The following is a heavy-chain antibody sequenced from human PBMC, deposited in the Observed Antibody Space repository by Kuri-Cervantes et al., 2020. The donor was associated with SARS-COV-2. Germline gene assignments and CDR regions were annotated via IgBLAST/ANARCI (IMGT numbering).Heavy chain of an antibody. Sequence: GESLKISCAASGFTFSSYSMNWVRQAPGKGLEWVSSISSSSSYIYYADSVKGRFTISRDNAKNSLYLQMNSLRAEDTAVYYCARESALLSLDYWGQGTLVPSPQ. CDR1: GFTFSSYS. CDR3: ARESALLSLDY. D-gene: IGHD2-8*01. CDR2: ISSSSSYI. J-gene: IGHJ4*02. V-gene: IGHV3-21*01.